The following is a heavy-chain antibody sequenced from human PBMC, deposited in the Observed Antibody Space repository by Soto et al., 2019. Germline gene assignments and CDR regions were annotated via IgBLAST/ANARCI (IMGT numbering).Heavy chain of an antibody. CDR3: AKDGGYCSGGSCYPFFDL. V-gene: IGHV3-30*18. J-gene: IGHJ4*02. CDR2: ISYDGSNK. D-gene: IGHD2-15*01. CDR1: GFTFSSYG. Sequence: QVQLVESGGGVVQPGRSLRLSCAASGFTFSSYGMHWVRQAPGKGLEWVAVISYDGSNKYYADSVKGRFTISRDNSKNTLYLQLNSLRAADTGVYYGAKDGGYCSGGSCYPFFDLWGQGTLVTVSS.